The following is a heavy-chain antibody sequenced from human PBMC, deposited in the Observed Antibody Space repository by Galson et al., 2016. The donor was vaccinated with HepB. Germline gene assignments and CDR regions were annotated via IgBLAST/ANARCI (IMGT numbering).Heavy chain of an antibody. V-gene: IGHV3-21*04. J-gene: IGHJ1*01. CDR2: INSGSSYI. CDR1: GLTFSDYG. Sequence: SLRLSCAASGLTFSDYGMNWVRQAPGKGLEWLSFINSGSSYISYGDSVKGRFTVSRDDAKNSLYLQMNTLTAEDTAVYYCALYYYDSSGFVEYFQHWGQGTRVTVSS. D-gene: IGHD3-22*01. CDR3: ALYYYDSSGFVEYFQH.